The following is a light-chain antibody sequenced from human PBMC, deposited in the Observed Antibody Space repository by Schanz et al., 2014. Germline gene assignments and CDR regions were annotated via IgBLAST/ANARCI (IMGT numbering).Light chain of an antibody. V-gene: IGKV1-39*01. CDR2: AAS. J-gene: IGKJ4*01. CDR3: QQATGFPPT. CDR1: QSIGTY. Sequence: DIQMTQSPSSLSASVGDRVTITCRASQSIGTYLNWYQHKPGNAPKLLIYAASSLQSGVPSRFSGSGSGTEFTLTISSLQPEDFASYYCQQATGFPPTFGGGTKVEIK.